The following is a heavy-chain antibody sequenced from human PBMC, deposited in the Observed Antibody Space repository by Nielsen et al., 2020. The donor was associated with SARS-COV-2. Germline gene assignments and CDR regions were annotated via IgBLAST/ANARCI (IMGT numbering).Heavy chain of an antibody. CDR1: GYSFTSYW. Sequence: KVSCKGSGYSFTSYWIGWVRQMLGKGLEWMGIIYPGDSDTRYSPSFQGQVTISADKSISTAYLQWSSLKASDTAMYYCARLLGYYYYYMDVWGKGTTVTVSS. D-gene: IGHD3-16*01. J-gene: IGHJ6*03. V-gene: IGHV5-51*01. CDR3: ARLLGYYYYYMDV. CDR2: IYPGDSDT.